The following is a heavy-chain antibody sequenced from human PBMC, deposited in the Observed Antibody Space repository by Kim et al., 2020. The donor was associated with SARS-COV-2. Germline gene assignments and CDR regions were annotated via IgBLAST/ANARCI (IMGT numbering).Heavy chain of an antibody. CDR1: GYTLTELS. J-gene: IGHJ5*02. D-gene: IGHD2-2*01. CDR2: FDPEDGET. CDR3: ATGPPYCSSTSCQNWFDP. V-gene: IGHV1-24*01. Sequence: ASVKVSCKVSGYTLTELSMHWVRQAPGKGLDWMGGFDPEDGETIYARKFQGRVTMTEDTSTDTAYMALSSLRSEDTAVYYCATGPPYCSSTSCQNWFDPWGQGTLVTVSS.